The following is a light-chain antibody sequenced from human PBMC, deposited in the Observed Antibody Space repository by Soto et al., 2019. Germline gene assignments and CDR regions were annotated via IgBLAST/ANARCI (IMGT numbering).Light chain of an antibody. V-gene: IGLV2-11*01. CDR3: NSFTTSSTYV. CDR1: SSDVGGYNY. CDR2: EVN. Sequence: QSALTQPRSVSGSPGQSVTISCTGTSSDVGGYNYVSWYQQHPGKAPKLMIYEVNNRPSGVPDRFSGSKSGNTASLTISGLQAEDEADYYCNSFTTSSTYVFGTGTKVTVL. J-gene: IGLJ1*01.